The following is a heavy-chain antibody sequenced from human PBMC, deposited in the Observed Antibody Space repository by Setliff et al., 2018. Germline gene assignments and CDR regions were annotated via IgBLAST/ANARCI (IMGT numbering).Heavy chain of an antibody. CDR1: GGSISSSSYY. CDR2: IYYSGST. J-gene: IGHJ1*01. CDR3: AKATGFGELFI. V-gene: IGHV4-39*01. D-gene: IGHD3-10*01. Sequence: SETLSLTCTVSGGSISSSSYYWGWIRQPPGKGLEWIGSIYYSGSTYYNPSLKSRVTISVDTSKNQFSLRLTSVTAADTAIYYCAKATGFGELFIWGQGTVVTVSS.